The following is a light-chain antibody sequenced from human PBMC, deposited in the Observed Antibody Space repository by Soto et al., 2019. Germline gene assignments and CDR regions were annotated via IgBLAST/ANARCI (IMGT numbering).Light chain of an antibody. CDR2: LGS. J-gene: IGKJ1*01. CDR3: MQALQTPRT. Sequence: DIVMTQSPLSLPVTPGEPASISCRSSQSLLHSNGYNYLDWYLQKPGQSPQLLIYLGSNRASGVPDRFSGSGSGTDFTLKISRVEAEDVGVYYCMQALQTPRTFGQGTRWIPN. CDR1: QSLLHSNGYNY. V-gene: IGKV2-28*01.